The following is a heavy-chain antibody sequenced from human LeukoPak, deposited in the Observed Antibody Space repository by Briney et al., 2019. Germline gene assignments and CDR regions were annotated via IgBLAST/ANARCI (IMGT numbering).Heavy chain of an antibody. V-gene: IGHV1-69*13. J-gene: IGHJ6*02. D-gene: IGHD2-2*01. Sequence: SVKVSCKASGGTLRSYGLNWVRQAPGQGLEWMGGFIPILGTAKYAQKLQGRVTITADESTSTAYMDLSSLRYEDTAVYYCARGLYCSSSTSCYDYGMDVWGQGTTVTVSS. CDR3: ARGLYCSSSTSCYDYGMDV. CDR1: GGTLRSYG. CDR2: FIPILGTA.